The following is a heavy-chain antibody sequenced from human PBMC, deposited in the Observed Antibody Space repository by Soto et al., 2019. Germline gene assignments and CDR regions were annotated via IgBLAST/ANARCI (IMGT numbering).Heavy chain of an antibody. J-gene: IGHJ4*02. CDR1: GFAFSSYA. CDR3: VNMMIARGAFDF. V-gene: IGHV3-64D*06. CDR2: ISPQGGST. D-gene: IGHD2-21*01. Sequence: PGGSLRLSCSASGFAFSSYAMHWVRQTPGKGLEYVSGISPQGGSTYYADSVKGRFTISRDDSKNTVYLQMSSLRPDDTAVYYCVNMMIARGAFDFWGPGTLVTVSS.